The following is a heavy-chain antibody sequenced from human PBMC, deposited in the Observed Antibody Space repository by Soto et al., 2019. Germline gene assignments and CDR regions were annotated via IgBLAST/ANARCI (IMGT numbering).Heavy chain of an antibody. CDR2: IYYSGST. CDR3: ARHVPYCSDTSHCAYGMDV. Sequence: PSGTLSLTCXVSGGSISSYYWSWIRQPPGKGLEWIGYIYYSGSTNYNPSLKSRVTISVDTSKNQFSLKLSSVTAADTAVYYCARHVPYCSDTSHCAYGMDVWGQGTTVTVSS. J-gene: IGHJ6*02. CDR1: GGSISSYY. V-gene: IGHV4-59*08. D-gene: IGHD2-2*01.